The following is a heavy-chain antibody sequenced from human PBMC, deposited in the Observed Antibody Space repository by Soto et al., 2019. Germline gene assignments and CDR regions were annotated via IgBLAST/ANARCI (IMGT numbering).Heavy chain of an antibody. Sequence: QVQLVQSGAEVKKPGASVKVSCKVSGYTLTELSMHWVRQAPGKGLEWMGGFDPEDGETIYAQKFQGRVTMTEDTSTDTAYMELSSLRSENTAVYHCATLPGLVRGELPGYYFDYWGQGTLVTVSS. D-gene: IGHD3-10*01. CDR3: ATLPGLVRGELPGYYFDY. CDR1: GYTLTELS. CDR2: FDPEDGET. J-gene: IGHJ4*02. V-gene: IGHV1-24*01.